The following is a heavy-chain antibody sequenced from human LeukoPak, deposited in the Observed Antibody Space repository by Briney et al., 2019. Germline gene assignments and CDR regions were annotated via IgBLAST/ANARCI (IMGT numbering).Heavy chain of an antibody. Sequence: GGSLRLSCAASGFTFIDYDMHWVRQVIGKGLEWVSAIGTRGDTHYSGSVKGRFTISRENAESSLYLQMNSLRAEDTAVYYCARGGIQVSGIDEFDYWGQGTLVTVSS. CDR2: IGTRGDT. CDR3: ARGGIQVSGIDEFDY. V-gene: IGHV3-13*01. J-gene: IGHJ4*02. CDR1: GFTFIDYD. D-gene: IGHD6-19*01.